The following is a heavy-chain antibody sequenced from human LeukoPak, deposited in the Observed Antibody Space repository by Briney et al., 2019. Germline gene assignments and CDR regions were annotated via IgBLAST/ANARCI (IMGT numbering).Heavy chain of an antibody. CDR1: GYSISSGYY. V-gene: IGHV4-38-2*02. CDR3: ARGGGITMIVVVSHFDY. Sequence: SETLSLTCTVSGYSISSGYYWGWIRQPPGKGLEWIGSIYHSGSTYYNPSLKSRVAISVDTSKDQFSLQLRSVTAADTAVYYCARGGGITMIVVVSHFDYWGQGTLVTVSS. J-gene: IGHJ4*02. D-gene: IGHD3-22*01. CDR2: IYHSGST.